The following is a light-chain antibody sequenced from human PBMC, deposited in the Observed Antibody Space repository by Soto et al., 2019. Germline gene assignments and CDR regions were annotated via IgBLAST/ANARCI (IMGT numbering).Light chain of an antibody. V-gene: IGKV3-11*01. CDR1: QSVSRY. CDR2: DAS. Sequence: DIVLTQSPATLSLSPGERATLSCRASQSVSRYLAWYQQKPGQAPRLLIYDASNRATGIPARFSGSGSGTSFTLNIISLKPEDFAVDACQQRIDWPSTFGGETKVEI. J-gene: IGKJ4*01. CDR3: QQRIDWPST.